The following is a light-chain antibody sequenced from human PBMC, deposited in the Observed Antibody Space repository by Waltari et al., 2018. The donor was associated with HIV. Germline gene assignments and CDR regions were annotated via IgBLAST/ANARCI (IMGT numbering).Light chain of an antibody. Sequence: QSALTQPASVSGSPGQSITISCTGTSSDVGSYQLVSWYQQHPGKAPKLVIYEVSKRPSGVANRFSGSKSGNTASLTISGRQAEDGADYYCCSYAGSSTYGFGTGTKVTVL. CDR3: CSYAGSSTYG. CDR1: SSDVGSYQL. CDR2: EVS. J-gene: IGLJ1*01. V-gene: IGLV2-23*02.